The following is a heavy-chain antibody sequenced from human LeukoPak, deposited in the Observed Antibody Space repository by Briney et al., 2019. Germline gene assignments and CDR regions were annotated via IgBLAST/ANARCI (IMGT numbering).Heavy chain of an antibody. D-gene: IGHD5-12*01. V-gene: IGHV3-48*04. J-gene: IGHJ6*03. CDR3: AGERGGFGGYLPYYYLDV. Sequence: GGSLRLSCAGTGFSFSNFGMNWVRQAPGKGLECVSFISGSSGTIYYADSVKGRFTISRDNTKDSLYLQMNSLRAEDTAIYYCAGERGGFGGYLPYYYLDVWGKGTTVTVSS. CDR2: ISGSSGTI. CDR1: GFSFSNFG.